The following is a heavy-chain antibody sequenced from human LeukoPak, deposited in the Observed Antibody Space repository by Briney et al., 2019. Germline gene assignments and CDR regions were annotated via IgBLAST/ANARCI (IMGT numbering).Heavy chain of an antibody. Sequence: ASVKVSCKASGYTFTSYGISWVRQAPGQGLEWMGWISAYNGNTNYAQKLQGRVTMTTDTSTSTAYMELRSLRSDDTAVYYCARDFWPYLASELGYWGQGTLVTVSS. D-gene: IGHD3-3*01. CDR3: ARDFWPYLASELGY. J-gene: IGHJ4*02. CDR2: ISAYNGNT. CDR1: GYTFTSYG. V-gene: IGHV1-18*01.